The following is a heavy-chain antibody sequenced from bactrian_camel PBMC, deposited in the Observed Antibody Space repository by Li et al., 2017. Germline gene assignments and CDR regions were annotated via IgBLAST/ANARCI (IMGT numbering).Heavy chain of an antibody. D-gene: IGHD6*01. V-gene: IGHV3S57*01. CDR1: EWTANSYC. CDR2: ISSDGTT. CDR3: ALNAGACGGPRPKW. J-gene: IGHJ4*01. Sequence: HVQLVESGGGSVEVGGALTLSCVMTEWTANSYCLGWLRQAPGKERELVSIISSDGTTMYADSVKGRFTTSQDNDKMTLYLQMNNLKPEDTGVYYCALNAGACGGPRPKWWGQGTQVTVSS.